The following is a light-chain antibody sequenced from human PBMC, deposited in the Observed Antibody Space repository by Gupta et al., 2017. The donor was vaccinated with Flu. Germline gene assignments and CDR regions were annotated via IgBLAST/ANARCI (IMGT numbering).Light chain of an antibody. Sequence: PFPLSASVRYRVTITCRGEKDIRYYLGWYQQQPGKAPRRMIYSASTLQSEVPSRFSGSGYGTDFTLTISSLRPEDFATYYCQQNNSSPFTFGHGTKVDSK. CDR1: KDIRYY. CDR2: SAS. J-gene: IGKJ3*01. CDR3: QQNNSSPFT. V-gene: IGKV1-17*01.